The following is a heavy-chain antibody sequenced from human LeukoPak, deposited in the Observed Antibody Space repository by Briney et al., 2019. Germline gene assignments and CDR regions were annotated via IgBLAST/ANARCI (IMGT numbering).Heavy chain of an antibody. CDR2: ISYDGNTK. Sequence: PGGSLRLSCAAPGFTFSSYTMHWVRQAPGKGLEWVAVISYDGNTKYYADSVKGRFTISRDDSKSTLYLQMNSLRDEDTAVYYCARRVQATVLDYWGQGTLLTVSS. V-gene: IGHV3-30-3*01. D-gene: IGHD2-2*01. CDR3: ARRVQATVLDY. J-gene: IGHJ4*02. CDR1: GFTFSSYT.